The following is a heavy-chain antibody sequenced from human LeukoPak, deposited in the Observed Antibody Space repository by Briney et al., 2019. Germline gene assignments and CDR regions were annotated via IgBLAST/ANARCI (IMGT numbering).Heavy chain of an antibody. J-gene: IGHJ6*02. CDR1: GFTVSSNY. CDR3: ARELVVIINSYYYYGMDV. Sequence: PGGSLRLSCAASGFTVSSNYMNWVRQAPGKGLEWVSVIYGGGSTYYADSVKGRFTISRDNSKNTVYLQMNSLRAEDTAVYYCARELVVIINSYYYYGMDVCGQGTTVTVSS. V-gene: IGHV3-53*01. CDR2: IYGGGST. D-gene: IGHD3-22*01.